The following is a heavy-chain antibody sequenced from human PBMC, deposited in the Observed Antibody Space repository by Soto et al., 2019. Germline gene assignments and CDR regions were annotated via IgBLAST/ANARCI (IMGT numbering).Heavy chain of an antibody. CDR1: GYTFTHYY. D-gene: IGHD6-13*01. Sequence: QVQLVQSGAEVKKPGASVKVSCRTSGYTFTHYYIHWVRQAPGQGLEWLGIINPASGSTNYAQDFQGRVTLTMDTSTTTVYMELSGLRAEDTAIFYWARDLAAGEQWGQGTLVTVSS. V-gene: IGHV1-46*01. CDR2: INPASGST. CDR3: ARDLAAGEQ. J-gene: IGHJ4*02.